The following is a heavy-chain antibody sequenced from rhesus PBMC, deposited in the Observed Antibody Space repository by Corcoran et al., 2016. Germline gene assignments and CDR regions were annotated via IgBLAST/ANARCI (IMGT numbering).Heavy chain of an antibody. CDR1: GYTFTSYY. CDR3: TRGAGSRNWYFDL. CDR2: KKHSKGNK. D-gene: IGHD4-29*01. J-gene: IGHJ2*01. V-gene: IGHV1S9*01. Sequence: QVQLVQSVAEVKKPGASVKLSCKASGYTFTSYYINWVRQAPGHVLEWKGRKKHSKGNKGYAQKDQGRVTMNRDTSTRTAYMELSSLRSEDAAVYYCTRGAGSRNWYFDLWGPGTPITISS.